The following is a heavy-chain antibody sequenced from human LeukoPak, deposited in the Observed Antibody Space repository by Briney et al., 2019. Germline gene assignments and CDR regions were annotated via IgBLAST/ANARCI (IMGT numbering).Heavy chain of an antibody. D-gene: IGHD2-15*01. V-gene: IGHV3-74*01. CDR3: ARVGYLDYYGMDV. CDR2: ISSDGGST. Sequence: PGGSLRLSCAASGFTFRSYWVHWVRHAPGKGLVWLSRISSDGGSTSYADSVKGRFTISRDNAKNTLYQQMNSLRAEDTAVYYCARVGYLDYYGMDVWGQGTTVTVSS. CDR1: GFTFRSYW. J-gene: IGHJ6*02.